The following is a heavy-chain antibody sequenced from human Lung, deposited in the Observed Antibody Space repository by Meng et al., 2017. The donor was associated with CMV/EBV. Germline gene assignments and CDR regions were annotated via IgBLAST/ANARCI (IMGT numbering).Heavy chain of an antibody. D-gene: IGHD1-26*01. CDR2: LSSGGSST. CDR1: GFTFSDYP. J-gene: IGHJ4*02. Sequence: SCPASGFTFSDYPMSWVRHAPGKGLEWVSSLSSGGSSTYYTDSVKGRFTISRDNSKNTVHLQMNSLRVEDTAVYYCAKGRAVGATTHFDYWGQGTLVTVSS. V-gene: IGHV3-23*01. CDR3: AKGRAVGATTHFDY.